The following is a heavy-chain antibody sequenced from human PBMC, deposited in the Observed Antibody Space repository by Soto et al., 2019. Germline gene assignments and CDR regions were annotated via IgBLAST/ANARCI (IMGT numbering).Heavy chain of an antibody. V-gene: IGHV1-18*01. Sequence: QVQLVQSGAEVKQPGASVKVSCKASGYTFTSYGISWVRQAPGQGLEWMGWISAYNGNTNYAQKLQGRVTMTTDTSTSTAYMELRSLRSDDTAVYYCARESPYQLLLSPYYFDYWGQGTLVTVSS. J-gene: IGHJ4*02. D-gene: IGHD2-2*01. CDR1: GYTFTSYG. CDR2: ISAYNGNT. CDR3: ARESPYQLLLSPYYFDY.